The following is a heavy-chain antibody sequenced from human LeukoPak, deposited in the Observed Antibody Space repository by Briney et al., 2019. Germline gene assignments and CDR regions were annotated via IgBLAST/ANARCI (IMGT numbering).Heavy chain of an antibody. Sequence: ASVKVSCKAFGYTFTSYYMHWVRQAPGQGLEWMGIMNPSGGSTSYAQKFQDRVSMTRDTSTSTVYMELSSLRSDDTAVYYCARDPIAVAGTGYYYGMDVWGQGTTVTVSS. J-gene: IGHJ6*02. D-gene: IGHD6-19*01. V-gene: IGHV1-46*01. CDR2: MNPSGGST. CDR3: ARDPIAVAGTGYYYGMDV. CDR1: GYTFTSYY.